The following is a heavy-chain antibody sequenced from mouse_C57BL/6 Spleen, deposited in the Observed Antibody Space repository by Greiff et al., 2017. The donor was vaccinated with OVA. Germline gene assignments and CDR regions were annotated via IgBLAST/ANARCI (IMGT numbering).Heavy chain of an antibody. CDR1: GYTFTSYW. V-gene: IGHV1-69*01. CDR2: IDPSDSYT. J-gene: IGHJ2*01. D-gene: IGHD2-14*01. CDR3: ASGDRGYFDY. Sequence: VQLQQPGAELVMPGASVKLSCKASGYTFTSYWMHWVKQRPGQGLEWIGEIDPSDSYTNYNQKFKGKSTFTVDKSSSTAYLQLSSLTSEDSAVYYCASGDRGYFDYWGQGTTLTGSS.